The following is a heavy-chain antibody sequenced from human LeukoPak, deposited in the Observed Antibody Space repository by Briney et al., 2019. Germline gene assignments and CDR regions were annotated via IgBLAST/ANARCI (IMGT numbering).Heavy chain of an antibody. V-gene: IGHV3-30*04. CDR1: GFTFNSYA. D-gene: IGHD3-22*01. Sequence: GGSLRLSCAASGFTFNSYAMHWLGQAPGKGLEWVAVISYDGSNKYYADSVKGRFPISRENSKNTLYLQMNSLRAEDTAVYYCAREPPWLLLQWGPENGAFDIWGQGTMVTVSS. CDR2: ISYDGSNK. CDR3: AREPPWLLLQWGPENGAFDI. J-gene: IGHJ3*02.